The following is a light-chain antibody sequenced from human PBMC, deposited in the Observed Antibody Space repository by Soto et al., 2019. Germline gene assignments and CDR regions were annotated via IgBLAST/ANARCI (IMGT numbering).Light chain of an antibody. CDR3: GTWDSSLSDV. Sequence: QSVLTQPPSVSAAPGQKVTISCSGSSSNIGNNYVSWYQQLPGTAPKLLIYENNKRPSGIPDRFSGSKSGTSATLGITGLQTGDEADYYCGTWDSSLSDVFGGGTQLTVL. J-gene: IGLJ3*02. CDR2: ENN. CDR1: SSNIGNNY. V-gene: IGLV1-51*02.